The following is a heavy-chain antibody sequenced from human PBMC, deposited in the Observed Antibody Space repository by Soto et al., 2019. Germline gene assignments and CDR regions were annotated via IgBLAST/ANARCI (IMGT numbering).Heavy chain of an antibody. CDR1: GDTFSTYA. D-gene: IGHD3-16*01. CDR3: AREGVTSKVRYDYYYGMDV. J-gene: IGHJ6*02. Sequence: GASVKVSRKASGDTFSTYAINWVRQAPGQGLEWMGVIIPRGGTTSYAQKFQGRVTMTTDAPTSTVYMELSSLRSEGTAVYYCAREGVTSKVRYDYYYGMDVWGQGTTLTVSS. CDR2: IIPRGGTT. V-gene: IGHV1-46*01.